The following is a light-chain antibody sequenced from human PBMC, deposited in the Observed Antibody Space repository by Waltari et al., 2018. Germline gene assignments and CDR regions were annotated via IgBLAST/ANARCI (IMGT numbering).Light chain of an antibody. CDR2: EGS. CDR1: SGDDRGYNV. V-gene: IGLV2-23*01. Sequence: QSALTQPASASGAPGPSITISCTGTSGDDRGYNVVSWYQRHPGKVPKLIIYEGSKRPSGISDRFSGSKSGNTASLTISGLQTEDEAEYYCYSYAGSSTWVFGGGTQLTVV. CDR3: YSYAGSSTWV. J-gene: IGLJ3*02.